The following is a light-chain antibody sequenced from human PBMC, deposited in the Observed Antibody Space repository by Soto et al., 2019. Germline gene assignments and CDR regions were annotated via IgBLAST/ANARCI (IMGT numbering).Light chain of an antibody. V-gene: IGLV2-23*02. CDR1: SSDVGSYNL. CDR3: SSYAGSTPFF. CDR2: EVS. Sequence: QSVLTQPASLSGSPGQSITISCTGTSSDVGSYNLVSWYQQHPGKAPKLMIYEVSKRPSGVSNRFSGSKSGDTASLTISDLQAEDGLIFSCSSYAGSTPFFFEPGPKVTAL. J-gene: IGLJ1*01.